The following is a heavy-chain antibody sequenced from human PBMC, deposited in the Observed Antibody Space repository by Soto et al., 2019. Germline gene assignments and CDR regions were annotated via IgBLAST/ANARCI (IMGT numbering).Heavy chain of an antibody. J-gene: IGHJ5*02. CDR1: GGSITSYR. D-gene: IGHD3-10*01. Sequence: SETLSLTRIVAGGSITSYRRSWLRQFPAKGLEWIAYTPYTGNTNYNPSLQSRVTISMDTSKNQLPLKLTSMTAADTAVYYCARDMHPGVTHYFNPWGQGTLV. CDR3: ARDMHPGVTHYFNP. V-gene: IGHV4-59*01. CDR2: TPYTGNT.